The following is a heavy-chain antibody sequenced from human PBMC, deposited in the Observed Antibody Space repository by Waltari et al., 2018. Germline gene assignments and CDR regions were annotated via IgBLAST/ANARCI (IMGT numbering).Heavy chain of an antibody. Sequence: EVQLVESGGGLVKPGGSLRLSCAASGFKFSDYAMNWVRQAPGKGLEWVSSIGSSSSFMDYADSVRGRFTVSRDNAKNTLYLQMDTLRAEDTAVYYCAREGAEQWVVEDYGKDVWGQGTTVTVS. D-gene: IGHD6-19*01. CDR2: IGSSSSFM. J-gene: IGHJ6*02. CDR1: GFKFSDYA. V-gene: IGHV3-21*02. CDR3: AREGAEQWVVEDYGKDV.